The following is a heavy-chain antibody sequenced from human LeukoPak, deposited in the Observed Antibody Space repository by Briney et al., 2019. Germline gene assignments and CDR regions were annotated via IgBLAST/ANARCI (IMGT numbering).Heavy chain of an antibody. CDR1: GGSISSGSYY. CDR2: IYTSGST. V-gene: IGHV4-61*02. CDR3: ARDLWFGAGRVFDI. Sequence: SETLSLTCTVSGGSISSGSYYWSWIRQPAGKGLEWIGRIYTSGSTNYSPSLKSRVTISVDTSNNQFSLKLSSVSAADTAVYYCARDLWFGAGRVFDIWGQGTMVTVSS. D-gene: IGHD3-10*01. J-gene: IGHJ3*02.